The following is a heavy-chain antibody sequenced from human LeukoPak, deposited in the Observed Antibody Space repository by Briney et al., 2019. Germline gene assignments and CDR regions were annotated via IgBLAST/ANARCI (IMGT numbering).Heavy chain of an antibody. D-gene: IGHD6-13*01. Sequence: SETLSLTCTVSGASFSSSTYYWGWLRQPPGKGLGWIGSIYYSGSTYYNPSLKSRVTMSVDTSKNQFSLKLSSVTAADTAVYYCARHAGGISATGTRPFDYWGQGTLVTVSS. CDR2: IYYSGST. CDR3: ARHAGGISATGTRPFDY. CDR1: GASFSSSTYY. J-gene: IGHJ4*02. V-gene: IGHV4-39*01.